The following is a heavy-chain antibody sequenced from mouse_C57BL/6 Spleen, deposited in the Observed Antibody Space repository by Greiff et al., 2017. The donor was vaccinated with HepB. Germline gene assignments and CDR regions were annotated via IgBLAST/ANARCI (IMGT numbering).Heavy chain of an antibody. Sequence: VQLQEPGAELVKPGASVKLSCKASGYTFTSYWMHWVKQRPGQGLEWIGMIHPNSGSTNYNEKFKSKATLTVDKSSSTAYMQLSSLTSEDSAVYYCRYYYGSRDYWGQGTTLTVSS. V-gene: IGHV1-64*01. CDR3: RYYYGSRDY. J-gene: IGHJ2*01. D-gene: IGHD1-1*01. CDR2: IHPNSGST. CDR1: GYTFTSYW.